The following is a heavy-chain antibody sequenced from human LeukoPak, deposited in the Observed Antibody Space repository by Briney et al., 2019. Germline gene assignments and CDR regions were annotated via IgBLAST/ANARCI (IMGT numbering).Heavy chain of an antibody. CDR3: ASLRERSYYARGFDY. CDR2: IYTSGST. V-gene: IGHV4-61*02. D-gene: IGHD1-26*01. CDR1: GGSISSGSYY. Sequence: SETLSLTCTVSGGSISSGSYYWSWIRQPAGKGLEWIGRIYTSGSTNYNPSLKNPVTISVDTPKNQFSLKLSSVTAADTAVYHCASLRERSYYARGFDYWGRGTLVTVSS. J-gene: IGHJ4*02.